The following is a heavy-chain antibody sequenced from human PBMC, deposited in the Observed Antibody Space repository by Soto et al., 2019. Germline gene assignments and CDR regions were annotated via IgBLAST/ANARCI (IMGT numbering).Heavy chain of an antibody. J-gene: IGHJ4*02. Sequence: QVQLVQSGAEVKKPGASVKVSCKASGYTFTSYAMHWVRQAPGQRLEWMGWINAGNGNTKYSQKFQGRVTITRDTSASTAYMELSSLRSEDTAVYYCARAGDYGDYYFDYWGQGTLVTVSS. CDR2: INAGNGNT. V-gene: IGHV1-3*01. CDR1: GYTFTSYA. CDR3: ARAGDYGDYYFDY. D-gene: IGHD4-17*01.